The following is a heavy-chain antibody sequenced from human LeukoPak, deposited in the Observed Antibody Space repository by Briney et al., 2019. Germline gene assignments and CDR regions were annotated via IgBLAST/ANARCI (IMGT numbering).Heavy chain of an antibody. D-gene: IGHD6-13*01. J-gene: IGHJ5*02. Sequence: PSETLFLTCTVSGGSISSYYWGWIRQPPGKGLEWIGYIYYSGSTNYNPSLKSRVTISVDTSKNQFSLKLSSVTAADTAVYYCARVDSSSWYENWFDPWGQGTLVTVSS. V-gene: IGHV4-59*01. CDR2: IYYSGST. CDR1: GGSISSYY. CDR3: ARVDSSSWYENWFDP.